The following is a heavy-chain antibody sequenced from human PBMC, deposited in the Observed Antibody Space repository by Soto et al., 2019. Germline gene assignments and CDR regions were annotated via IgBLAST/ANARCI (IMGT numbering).Heavy chain of an antibody. Sequence: FGPTLGNPTQTLTLTCTFSGFSLSTSGLCVSWIRQPPGKALEWLALIDWDDDKYYSTSLKTRLTISKDTSKNHVVLTMTNMDPVDTATYYCARIRVATRSDYYYYGMDVWGQGTTVTVSS. CDR1: GFSLSTSGLC. CDR2: IDWDDDK. V-gene: IGHV2-70*01. CDR3: ARIRVATRSDYYYYGMDV. D-gene: IGHD5-12*01. J-gene: IGHJ6*02.